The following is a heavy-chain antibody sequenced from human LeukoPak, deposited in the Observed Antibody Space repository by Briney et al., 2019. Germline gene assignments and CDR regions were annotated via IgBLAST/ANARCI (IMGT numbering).Heavy chain of an antibody. CDR2: VRNKANTYST. CDR3: ARAGGSGDYYSHYSDY. Sequence: AGGSLRLSCAASGFTFSVHYMDWVRQAPGKGLEWVGRVRNKANTYSTDYAAPVRGRFTISRDDSKNSLYLQMNGLKTEDTAVYYCARAGGSGDYYSHYSDYWGQGTLVTVSS. CDR1: GFTFSVHY. D-gene: IGHD2-21*02. J-gene: IGHJ4*02. V-gene: IGHV3-72*01.